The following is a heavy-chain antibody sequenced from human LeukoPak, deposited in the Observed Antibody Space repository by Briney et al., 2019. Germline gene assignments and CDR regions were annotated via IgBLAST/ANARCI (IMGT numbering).Heavy chain of an antibody. CDR2: INPSGGST. CDR1: GYTFTSYY. Sequence: GASVKVSCEASGYTFTSYYMHWVRQAPGQGLEWMGIINPSGGSTSYAQKFKGRVTMTRDMSTSTVYMELSSLRSEDTAVYYCARENHGSSGYYYYFDYWGQGTLVTVSS. D-gene: IGHD3-22*01. V-gene: IGHV1-46*01. CDR3: ARENHGSSGYYYYFDY. J-gene: IGHJ4*02.